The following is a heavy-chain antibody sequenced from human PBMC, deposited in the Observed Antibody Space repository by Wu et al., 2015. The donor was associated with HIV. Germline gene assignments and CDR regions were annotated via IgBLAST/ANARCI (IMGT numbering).Heavy chain of an antibody. CDR3: AIDPYSSTYHPLHI. Sequence: QVHLIQSGTEVKKPGASVRVSCKVSGYTLTESSMYWVRQAPGKGLEWVGGRGEASAAQKFQGRVTMTEDTSTDTGYMELRSLKFEDTAVYYCAIDPYSSTYHPLHIWGQGTMVRVS. D-gene: IGHD6-13*01. J-gene: IGHJ3*02. V-gene: IGHV1-24*01. CDR1: GYTLTESS. CDR2: RGEA.